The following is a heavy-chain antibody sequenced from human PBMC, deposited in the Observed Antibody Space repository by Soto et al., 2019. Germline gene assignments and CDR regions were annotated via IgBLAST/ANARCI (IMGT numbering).Heavy chain of an antibody. Sequence: ASVKVSSKASGYTFAGQYMHWVRQAPGQGLEWMGWINPNSGYTNYAQKFQGRVTMTRDTAIGTAYMELSSLRSNDTAIYYCARESSGITLYGMDVWRQGTTVTVSS. CDR3: ARESSGITLYGMDV. J-gene: IGHJ6*02. CDR1: GYTFAGQY. V-gene: IGHV1-2*02. D-gene: IGHD1-7*01. CDR2: INPNSGYT.